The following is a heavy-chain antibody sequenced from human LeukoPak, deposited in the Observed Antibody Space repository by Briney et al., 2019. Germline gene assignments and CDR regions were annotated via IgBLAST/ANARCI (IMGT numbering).Heavy chain of an antibody. CDR2: IGSGGTT. D-gene: IGHD3-22*01. CDR1: GFTFSNYA. Sequence: GGSLRLSCAASGFTFSNYAMSWVRQAPGKGLEWASSIGSGGTTHYADSVKGRFTISRDNSKNTLFLQMNSLRAEDTAVYYCAKYFYDSSTYSFDYWGQGALVTVSS. V-gene: IGHV3-23*01. CDR3: AKYFYDSSTYSFDY. J-gene: IGHJ4*02.